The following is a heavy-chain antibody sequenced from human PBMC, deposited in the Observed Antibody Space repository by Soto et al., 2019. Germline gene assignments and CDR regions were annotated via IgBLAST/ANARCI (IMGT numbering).Heavy chain of an antibody. Sequence: PGESLKISCKGSGYSFTSYWISWVRQMPGKGLEWMGRIDPSDSYTNYSPSFQGHVTISADKSISTAYLQWSSLKASDTAMYYCARPRFTWVGGPYGMDVWGQGTTVTVSS. CDR3: ARPRFTWVGGPYGMDV. CDR2: IDPSDSYT. J-gene: IGHJ6*02. D-gene: IGHD1-26*01. CDR1: GYSFTSYW. V-gene: IGHV5-10-1*01.